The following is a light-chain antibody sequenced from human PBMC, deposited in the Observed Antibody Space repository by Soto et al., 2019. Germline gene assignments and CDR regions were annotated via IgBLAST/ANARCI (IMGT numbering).Light chain of an antibody. CDR2: GAS. Sequence: EIVMTQSPATLSVSPGEGATLSCRASQSISSNLAWYQQKPGQAPKILIYGASTRATGFPARFSGSGSGTEFTLTISSLQSEDFAVYYCQQYNDWPLTFGGGTKVEIK. CDR3: QQYNDWPLT. CDR1: QSISSN. J-gene: IGKJ4*01. V-gene: IGKV3-15*01.